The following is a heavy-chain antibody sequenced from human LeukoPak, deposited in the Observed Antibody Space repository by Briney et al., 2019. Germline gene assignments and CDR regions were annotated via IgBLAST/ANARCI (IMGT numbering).Heavy chain of an antibody. V-gene: IGHV3-30*02. J-gene: IGHJ4*02. CDR2: IRYDGNIK. CDR1: GFTFSNYG. CDR3: VKDNPLDY. Sequence: GGSLRLSCGASGFTFSNYGMLWVRQSPGKGLEWVAFIRYDGNIKLYADSMKGRFTISRDNSKNTLYLHLNSLRAEDTALYYCVKDNPLDYWGQGTLVIVSS.